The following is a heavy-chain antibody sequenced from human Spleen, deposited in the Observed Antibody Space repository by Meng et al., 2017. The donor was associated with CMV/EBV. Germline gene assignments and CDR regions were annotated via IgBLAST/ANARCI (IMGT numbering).Heavy chain of an antibody. Sequence: SETLSLTCSVSGYSISSGYYWAWIRQPPGKGLEWIGSIHYSGNTYYNPSLKSRVTISADTSKNHFSLRLSSVTAADTAVYYCARDHIAARPFDYWGQGTLVTVSS. CDR2: IHYSGNT. CDR3: ARDHIAARPFDY. CDR1: GYSISSGYY. J-gene: IGHJ4*02. V-gene: IGHV4-38-2*02. D-gene: IGHD6-6*01.